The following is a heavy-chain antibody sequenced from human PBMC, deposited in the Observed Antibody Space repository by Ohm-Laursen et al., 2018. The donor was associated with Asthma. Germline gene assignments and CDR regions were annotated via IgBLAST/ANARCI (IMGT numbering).Heavy chain of an antibody. CDR1: GFSFSNYA. Sequence: SLRLSCSASGFSFSNYAMSWVRQATGKGLEWVSAIGTAGDTYYPGSVKGRFTISRENAKNSLYLQMNSLRAGDTAVYYCARGKYYDSSGYYYFDYWGQGTLVTVSS. V-gene: IGHV3-13*01. D-gene: IGHD3-22*01. J-gene: IGHJ4*02. CDR2: IGTAGDT. CDR3: ARGKYYDSSGYYYFDY.